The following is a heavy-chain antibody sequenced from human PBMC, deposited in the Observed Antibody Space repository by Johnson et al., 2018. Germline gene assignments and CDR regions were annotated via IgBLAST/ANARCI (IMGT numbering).Heavy chain of an antibody. D-gene: IGHD3-10*01. CDR1: GFTFGNYA. J-gene: IGHJ3*02. CDR3: TTNLGGSIPHDDAFDI. CDR2: IRSKAYGGPT. V-gene: IGHV3-49*03. Sequence: VQLVESGGGVVQPGRSLRLSCTASGFTFGNYAMSWFRQAPGKGLVWVGFIRSKAYGGPTEYAASVKGRFTISRDDSKNTLYLQMNSLKTEDTAVYFCTTNLGGSIPHDDAFDIWGQGTMVTVSS.